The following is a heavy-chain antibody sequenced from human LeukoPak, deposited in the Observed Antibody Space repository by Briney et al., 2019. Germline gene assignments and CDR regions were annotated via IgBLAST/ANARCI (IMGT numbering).Heavy chain of an antibody. V-gene: IGHV5-51*01. J-gene: IGHJ3*02. D-gene: IGHD2-15*01. CDR1: GYRFTSYW. Sequence: GESLKISCQGSGYRFTSYWIGWVRQMPGKGLEWMGIIYPGDSDPRYSPSFQGQVTISADKSISTAYLQGSSLKASDTAMYYCARHGHCIGGSCPGFDAFDIWGQGTMVTVSS. CDR3: ARHGHCIGGSCPGFDAFDI. CDR2: IYPGDSDP.